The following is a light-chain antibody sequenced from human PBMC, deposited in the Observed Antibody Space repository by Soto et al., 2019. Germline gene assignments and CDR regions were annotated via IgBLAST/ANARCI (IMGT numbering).Light chain of an antibody. CDR2: GYS. J-gene: IGLJ3*02. V-gene: IGLV1-40*01. Sequence: QTVVTQPPSVSGAPGQRVTISCTGNSSNIGAGYDVHWYQQLPGTAPKLLIYGYSSRPSGVPDRFSGSKSGTSASLAITGLQAEDEADYYCQSYDSSLSGWVFGGGTKVTVL. CDR3: QSYDSSLSGWV. CDR1: SSNIGAGYD.